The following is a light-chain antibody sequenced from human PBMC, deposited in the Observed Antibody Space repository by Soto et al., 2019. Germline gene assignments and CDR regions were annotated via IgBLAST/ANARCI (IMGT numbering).Light chain of an antibody. CDR2: LNSDGSH. CDR1: SGHSNYA. V-gene: IGLV4-69*01. Sequence: QPVLTQSPSASASLGASVKLTCTLSSGHSNYAIAWHQQQSEKGPRYLIKLNSDGSHSKGDGIPDPFSGSSSGAERHLTISSLQSEYEADYYCQTWGSGIVVFGGGTKVTVL. CDR3: QTWGSGIVV. J-gene: IGLJ2*01.